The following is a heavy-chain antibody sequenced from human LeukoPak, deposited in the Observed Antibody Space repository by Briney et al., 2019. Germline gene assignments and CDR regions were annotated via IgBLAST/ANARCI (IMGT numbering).Heavy chain of an antibody. CDR3: AKEYDSGGYGAYFDY. J-gene: IGHJ4*02. CDR1: KFTFSNYG. Sequence: GGSLRLSCTASKFTFSNYGMQWVRQAPGKGLEWVAVISFDGRTKYYADSVKGRFTLSRDNSRNTLDLQMNSLGPEDAAVYYCAKEYDSGGYGAYFDYWGRGTLVTVSS. CDR2: ISFDGRTK. V-gene: IGHV3-30*18. D-gene: IGHD3-10*01.